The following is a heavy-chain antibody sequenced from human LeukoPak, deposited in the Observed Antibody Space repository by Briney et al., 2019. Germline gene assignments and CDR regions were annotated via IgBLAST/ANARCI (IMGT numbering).Heavy chain of an antibody. CDR3: ARASSKGVDY. CDR1: GFTFSSYS. Sequence: GSLRLSCAASGFTFSSYSMNWVRQAPGKGLEWVSSISSSSSYIYYADSAKGRFTISRDNAKNSLYLQMNSLRAEDTAVYYCARASSKGVDYWGQGTLVTVSS. J-gene: IGHJ4*02. V-gene: IGHV3-21*01. D-gene: IGHD3-16*01. CDR2: ISSSSSYI.